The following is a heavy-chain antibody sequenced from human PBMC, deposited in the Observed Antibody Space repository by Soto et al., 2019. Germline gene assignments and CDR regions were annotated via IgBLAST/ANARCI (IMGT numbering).Heavy chain of an antibody. J-gene: IGHJ4*02. CDR3: ARGGDDILTGYRNPSQLDY. V-gene: IGHV1-69*02. Sequence: QVQLVQSGAEVKKPGSSVKVSCKASGGTFSSYTISWVRQAPGQGLEWMGRIIPILGIANYAQKFQGRVTITADKSTSTAYMELSSLRSEDTAVYYCARGGDDILTGYRNPSQLDYWGQGTLVTVSS. CDR2: IIPILGIA. D-gene: IGHD3-9*01. CDR1: GGTFSSYT.